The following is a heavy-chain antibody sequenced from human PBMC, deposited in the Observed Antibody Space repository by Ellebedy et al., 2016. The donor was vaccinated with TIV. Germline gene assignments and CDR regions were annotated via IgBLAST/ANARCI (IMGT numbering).Heavy chain of an antibody. Sequence: MPGGSLRLSCTVSGGAISSYYWSWIRQPAGKGLEWIGCLYVSGSTNYNPSLKGRVTVSVDTSKNQFLLKLTSVTAADTAVYYCARAGVADGTDSGLDVWGHGTAVIVSS. J-gene: IGHJ6*02. CDR2: LYVSGST. V-gene: IGHV4-4*07. D-gene: IGHD6-13*01. CDR1: GGAISSYY. CDR3: ARAGVADGTDSGLDV.